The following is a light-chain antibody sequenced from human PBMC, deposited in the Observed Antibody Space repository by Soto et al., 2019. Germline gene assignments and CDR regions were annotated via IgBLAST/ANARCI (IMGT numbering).Light chain of an antibody. Sequence: EIVLTQSPGTLSLSPGERATLSCRASQSLSRTYLAWYQQNPGQAPRLLIYGASSRATGIPDRLSGSGYGTDFTLTISRLEPEDFAVYFCQQHASSPRTFGQGTKVEIK. J-gene: IGKJ1*01. V-gene: IGKV3-20*01. CDR1: QSLSRTY. CDR2: GAS. CDR3: QQHASSPRT.